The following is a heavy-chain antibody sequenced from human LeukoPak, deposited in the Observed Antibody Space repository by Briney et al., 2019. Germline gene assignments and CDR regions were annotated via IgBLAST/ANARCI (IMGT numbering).Heavy chain of an antibody. CDR1: GYTFTSYY. CDR3: ARDFSKGLDY. J-gene: IGHJ4*02. Sequence: ASVKVSCKASGYTFTSYYMHWVRQAPGPPLEWMGIINPSGGSTSYAQKFQGRVTMTRDITTGTVYMELSSLRSEDTAVYYCARDFSKGLDYWGQGNLVTVSS. V-gene: IGHV1-46*01. CDR2: INPSGGST.